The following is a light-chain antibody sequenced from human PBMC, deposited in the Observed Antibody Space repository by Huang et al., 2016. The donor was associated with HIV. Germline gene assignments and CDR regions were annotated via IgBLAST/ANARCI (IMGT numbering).Light chain of an antibody. V-gene: IGKV3-11*01. Sequence: EIVLTQSPATLSLSPGERATLSCRASQTVSSYLACYQQKPGQAPRLLIYDVSNRATGIPARFSGSGSGTDFTLTISSLEPEDFAVYYCQLRSTWPGDTFGGGTKVEIK. J-gene: IGKJ4*01. CDR3: QLRSTWPGDT. CDR1: QTVSSY. CDR2: DVS.